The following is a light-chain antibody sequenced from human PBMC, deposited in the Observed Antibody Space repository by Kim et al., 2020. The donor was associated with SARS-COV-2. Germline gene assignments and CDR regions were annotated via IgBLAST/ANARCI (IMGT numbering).Light chain of an antibody. Sequence: AAVVDRGTITCCASQRISSLLVSYQQKPGKAPTLLIYKASTLESAVASRFSGSGCRTELTLTISSLQPDDFSTYYCQQYNTYSPVTFGQGTKLEI. CDR2: KAS. CDR1: QRISSL. V-gene: IGKV1-5*03. CDR3: QQYNTYSPVT. J-gene: IGKJ2*01.